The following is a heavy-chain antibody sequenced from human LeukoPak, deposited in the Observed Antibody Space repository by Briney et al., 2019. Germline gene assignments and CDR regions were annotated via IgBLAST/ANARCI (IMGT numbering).Heavy chain of an antibody. CDR2: IYPGDSDT. J-gene: IGHJ3*02. Sequence: GESLKISCKGSGYSFTSYWIGWVRQMPGKGLEWMGIIYPGDSDTRYSPSFQGQVTISADKSISTAYLQWSSLKASDTAMYYCARHTRAYYYGSGHDALDIWGQGTMVTVSS. V-gene: IGHV5-51*01. CDR1: GYSFTSYW. CDR3: ARHTRAYYYGSGHDALDI. D-gene: IGHD3-10*01.